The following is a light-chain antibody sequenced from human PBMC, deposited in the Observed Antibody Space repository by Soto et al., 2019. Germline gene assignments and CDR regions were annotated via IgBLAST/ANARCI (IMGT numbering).Light chain of an antibody. CDR2: DVS. Sequence: QSALTQPASVSGSPGQSITISCTGTRSDVGGYDHVSWYQQHPGKAPKLIIYDVSIRPSGVSNRFSGSKSGNTASLAVSGLQAEDEADYYCSSYTSKDTLVFGGGTKLTVL. CDR1: RSDVGGYDH. CDR3: SSYTSKDTLV. J-gene: IGLJ3*02. V-gene: IGLV2-14*03.